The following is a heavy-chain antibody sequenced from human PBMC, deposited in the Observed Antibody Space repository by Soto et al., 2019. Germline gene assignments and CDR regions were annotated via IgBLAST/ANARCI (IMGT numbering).Heavy chain of an antibody. D-gene: IGHD3-22*01. J-gene: IGHJ4*02. CDR3: ARMNYYDTSGYPFDY. CDR1: GGSISSSYY. Sequence: SETLSLTCTVSGGSISSSYYWSWIRQPPGKGLEWIGYIYFRGTTNYNPSLKSRVTMSADTSKNQFSLKLNSVTAADTAVYYCARMNYYDTSGYPFDYWGQGMMVTSPQ. V-gene: IGHV4-61*01. CDR2: IYFRGTT.